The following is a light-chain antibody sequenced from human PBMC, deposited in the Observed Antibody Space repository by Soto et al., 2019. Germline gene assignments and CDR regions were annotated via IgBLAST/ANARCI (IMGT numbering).Light chain of an antibody. CDR2: EVN. Sequence: QSALTQPPSASGSPGQSVTISCTGTSSDVGGYNYVSWYQQHPGKVPKLIVYEVNKRPSGVPDRFSGSKSGNTASLTASGLQAEDEADYYCTSYAGGNNVFGTGTKLTVL. CDR1: SSDVGGYNY. J-gene: IGLJ1*01. CDR3: TSYAGGNNV. V-gene: IGLV2-8*01.